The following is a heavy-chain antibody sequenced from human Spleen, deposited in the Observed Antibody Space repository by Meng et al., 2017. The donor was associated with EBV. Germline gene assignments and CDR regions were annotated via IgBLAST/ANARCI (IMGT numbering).Heavy chain of an antibody. D-gene: IGHD4-17*01. CDR1: GYPFTSYG. Sequence: QVQLGQSGSEVPKPGASVKVSCKTSGYPFTSYGISWVRQAPGQGLEWMGWISPHNDDTNYAQNLQGRLTMTKDTSTSTAYMELRSLRSDDTAVYYCARAAATVDFWGQGTLVTVSS. J-gene: IGHJ4*02. CDR2: ISPHNDDT. V-gene: IGHV1-18*01. CDR3: ARAAATVDF.